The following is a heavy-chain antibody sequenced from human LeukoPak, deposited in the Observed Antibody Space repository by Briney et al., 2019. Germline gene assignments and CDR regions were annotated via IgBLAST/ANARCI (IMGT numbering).Heavy chain of an antibody. CDR1: GYTLTSYY. D-gene: IGHD3-22*01. V-gene: IGHV1-46*01. J-gene: IGHJ4*02. CDR2: INPSGGST. Sequence: ASVKVSCKASGYTLTSYYMHWVRQAPGQGVEGMGIINPSGGSTSYAQKFQGRVTMTRDTSTSTVYMELSSLRSEDTAVYYCARVGDPYYYDSSGYGGDYFDYWGQGTLVTVSS. CDR3: ARVGDPYYYDSSGYGGDYFDY.